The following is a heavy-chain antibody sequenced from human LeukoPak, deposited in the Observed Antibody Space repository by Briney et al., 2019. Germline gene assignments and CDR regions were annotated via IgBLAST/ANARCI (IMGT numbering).Heavy chain of an antibody. CDR3: AKEAVVVVAATRFHPFDY. CDR2: LTGSGSST. CDR1: GFTFGNFA. V-gene: IGHV3-23*01. Sequence: PGGSLRLSCTASGFTFGNFAMTWVRQAPGKGLEWVSALTGSGSSTYYAESVRGRFTISRDNSKSALYLQMNSLRAEDTAVYYCAKEAVVVVAATRFHPFDYWGQGTLVTVSS. D-gene: IGHD2-15*01. J-gene: IGHJ4*02.